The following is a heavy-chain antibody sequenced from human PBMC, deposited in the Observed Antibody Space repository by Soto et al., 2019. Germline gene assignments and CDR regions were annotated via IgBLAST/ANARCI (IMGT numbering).Heavy chain of an antibody. D-gene: IGHD4-17*01. CDR1: GGSISSSSYY. CDR3: ARLAPYGDYEIRRRHDP. V-gene: IGHV4-39*01. CDR2: IYYSGST. Sequence: SETLSLTCTVSGGSISSSSYYWGWIRQPPGKGLEWIGSIYYSGSTYYNPSLKSRVTISVDTSKNQFSLKLSSVTAADTAVYYCARLAPYGDYEIRRRHDPWGQGTLVTVSS. J-gene: IGHJ5*02.